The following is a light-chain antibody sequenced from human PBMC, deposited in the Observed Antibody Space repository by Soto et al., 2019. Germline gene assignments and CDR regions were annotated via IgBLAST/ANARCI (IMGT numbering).Light chain of an antibody. CDR3: QQYGNSPVST. V-gene: IGKV3-20*01. CDR1: QSVSSSY. J-gene: IGKJ2*01. CDR2: GAS. Sequence: EIVLTQSPGTLSLSPGERATLSCRASQSVSSSYLAWYQQKPGQAPRLLIYGASSRATGIPDRFSGSGSRTDVPLTISRLEPEDFAVYYCQQYGNSPVSTFGQGTRLEIK.